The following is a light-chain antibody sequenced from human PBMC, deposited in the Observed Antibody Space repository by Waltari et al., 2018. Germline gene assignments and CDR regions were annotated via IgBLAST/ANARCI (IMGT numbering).Light chain of an antibody. CDR1: SSDVGHYNL. CDR3: CSYAGSGTYV. Sequence: QSALTQPASVSGSPGQSITISCTGTSSDVGHYNLVSWYQHHPGKAPKLMIYEISKRPSGVSNRLSGSKSGNTASLTISGLRADDEADYYCCSYAGSGTYVFGIGTKVTVL. J-gene: IGLJ1*01. V-gene: IGLV2-23*02. CDR2: EIS.